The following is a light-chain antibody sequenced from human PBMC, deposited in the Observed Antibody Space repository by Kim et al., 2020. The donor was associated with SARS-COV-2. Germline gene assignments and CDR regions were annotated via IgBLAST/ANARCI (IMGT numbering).Light chain of an antibody. CDR3: QQYDDLLLP. CDR2: DAS. Sequence: DIQMTQSPSSLSASVGDRVTITCQASQYISNSLNWFQHKPGNAPKLLIYDASNLETGVPSRFSGSGSGTDFTFTISSLQPEDIATYYCQQYDDLLLPFAGGTTLEI. J-gene: IGKJ4*01. CDR1: QYISNS. V-gene: IGKV1-33*01.